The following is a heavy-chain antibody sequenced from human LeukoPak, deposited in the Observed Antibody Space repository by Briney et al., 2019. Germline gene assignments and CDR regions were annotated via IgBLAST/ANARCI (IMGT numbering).Heavy chain of an antibody. CDR2: IYYSGST. V-gene: IGHV4-59*01. J-gene: IGHJ5*02. D-gene: IGHD3-10*01. CDR3: ARGGYYGSGNDFRFDP. Sequence: SETLSLTCTVSGGSISSYYWSWIRQPPGKGLEWIGYIYYSGSTNHKPSLKSRVTISVDTSKNQFSLKLSSVTAADTAVYYCARGGYYGSGNDFRFDPWGQGTLVTVSS. CDR1: GGSISSYY.